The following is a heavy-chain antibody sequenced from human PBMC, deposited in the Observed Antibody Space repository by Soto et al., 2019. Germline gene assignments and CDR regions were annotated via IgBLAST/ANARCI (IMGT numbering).Heavy chain of an antibody. CDR3: ARPASGGSRDAFDI. CDR2: IDPSDSFI. D-gene: IGHD2-15*01. Sequence: GESLKISCKGSGYRFTSFRLNWVRQIPGKGLEWMGRIDPSDSFINYSPPFEGHVTVSADKSISTAYPQWSSLQASDTAIYYCARPASGGSRDAFDIWGQGTMVTVSS. J-gene: IGHJ3*02. V-gene: IGHV5-10-1*01. CDR1: GYRFTSFR.